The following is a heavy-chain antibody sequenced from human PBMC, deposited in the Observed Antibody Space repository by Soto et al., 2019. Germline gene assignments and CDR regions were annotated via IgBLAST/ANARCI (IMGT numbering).Heavy chain of an antibody. Sequence: EVQLLDSGGGLVQPGGPLRLSCAASGLTFSNYAMSWVRQAPGKGLEWVSRTSGSGGGTYYADSVKGRFTISSDNSKNTLYLQMNTLRAEDTAVYYSARVYLRGLAAGGFGPWGQGTLVSVSS. CDR2: TSGSGGGT. D-gene: IGHD6-13*01. J-gene: IGHJ5*02. CDR1: GLTFSNYA. CDR3: ARVYLRGLAAGGFGP. V-gene: IGHV3-23*01.